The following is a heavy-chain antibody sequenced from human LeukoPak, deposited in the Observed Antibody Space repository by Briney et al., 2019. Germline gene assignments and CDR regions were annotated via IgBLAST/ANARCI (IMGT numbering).Heavy chain of an antibody. CDR3: AREGIRGVIYYFDY. J-gene: IGHJ4*02. V-gene: IGHV4-4*07. CDR1: GGSISSYY. D-gene: IGHD3-10*01. CDR2: IYTSGST. Sequence: SETLSLTCTVSGGSISSYYWSWIRQPAGKGLEWIGRIYTSGSTNYNPSLKSRVTMSVDTSKNQFSLKLSSVTAADTAVYYCAREGIRGVIYYFDYWGRGTLVTVSS.